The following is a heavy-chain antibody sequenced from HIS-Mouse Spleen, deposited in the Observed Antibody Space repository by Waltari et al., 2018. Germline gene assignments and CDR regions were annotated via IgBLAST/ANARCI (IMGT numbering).Heavy chain of an antibody. V-gene: IGHV4-4*07. CDR1: GGSISSYY. Sequence: QVQLQESGPGLVKPSETLSLTCTVSGGSISSYYWSWIRQPAGKGLEWIGRIYTSGSTNYHPSLKSGVTMSVDTSKNQFSLKLSSVTAADTAVYYCARDFHDFWSGYYGGDKKHDAFDIWGQGTMVTVSS. J-gene: IGHJ3*02. D-gene: IGHD3-3*01. CDR3: ARDFHDFWSGYYGGDKKHDAFDI. CDR2: IYTSGST.